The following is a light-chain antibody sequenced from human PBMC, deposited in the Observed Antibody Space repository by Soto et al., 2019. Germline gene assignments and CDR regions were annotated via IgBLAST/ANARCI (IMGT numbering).Light chain of an antibody. Sequence: DIRMTQSPSTLSASVGDRVTITCRASQSISSWLAWFQQKPGKAPQYLIQAASILQSGVPSRFSGSGSGTEFILTINNLQPEDFASYFCLQVYSFPRTFGLGTKVDIK. V-gene: IGKV1-5*01. CDR1: QSISSW. CDR2: AAS. J-gene: IGKJ1*01. CDR3: LQVYSFPRT.